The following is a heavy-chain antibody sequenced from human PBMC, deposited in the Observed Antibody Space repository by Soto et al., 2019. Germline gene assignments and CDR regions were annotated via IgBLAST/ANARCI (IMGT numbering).Heavy chain of an antibody. Sequence: QLQLVESGGNVVQPGRSLRLSCAASGFTFTTYAMHWVRQAPGTGLEWLAIISHDGNFEYYADSVKGRFTISRDDSKNTIYLQMNSLRGDDWGVYFCARGGAMSAALSFGRDVWGKGTTVSVSS. CDR1: GFTFTTYA. CDR3: ARGGAMSAALSFGRDV. D-gene: IGHD6-25*01. CDR2: ISHDGNFE. J-gene: IGHJ6*04. V-gene: IGHV3-33*01.